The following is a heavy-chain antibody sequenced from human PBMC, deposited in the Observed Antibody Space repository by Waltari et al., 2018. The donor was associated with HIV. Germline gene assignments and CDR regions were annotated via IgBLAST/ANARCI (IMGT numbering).Heavy chain of an antibody. CDR2: IIPIFDTT. D-gene: IGHD2-15*01. J-gene: IGHJ4*02. V-gene: IGHV1-69*06. CDR1: GGTFNNYA. Sequence: QVQLVQSGAELKKPGSSVKVSCKTSGGTFNNYAIRWVRQAPGQGLEWMGGIIPIFDTTNYAQKFQGRVTITADKSTSTAYMELRSLRSADTALYYCAARKGYCSGGGCYSWDYWGQGTLVTVSS. CDR3: AARKGYCSGGGCYSWDY.